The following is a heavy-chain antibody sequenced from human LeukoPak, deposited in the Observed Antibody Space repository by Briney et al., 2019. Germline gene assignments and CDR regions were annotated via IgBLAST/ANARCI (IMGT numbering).Heavy chain of an antibody. Sequence: SETLSLTCTVSGGSISSYYWSWIRQPAGKGLEWIGRIYTSGSTNYNPSLKSRVTMSVDTSKNQFSLKLSSVTAADTAVYYCARSIAARLYYYYYMDVWGKGTTVTVSS. CDR3: ARSIAARLYYYYYMDV. CDR1: GGSISSYY. CDR2: IYTSGST. J-gene: IGHJ6*03. D-gene: IGHD6-6*01. V-gene: IGHV4-4*07.